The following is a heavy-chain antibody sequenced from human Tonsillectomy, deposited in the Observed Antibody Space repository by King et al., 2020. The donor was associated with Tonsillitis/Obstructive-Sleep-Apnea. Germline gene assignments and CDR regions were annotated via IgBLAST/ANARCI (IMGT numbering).Heavy chain of an antibody. J-gene: IGHJ5*02. CDR1: GGSFSGYY. CDR3: VRGGYCSSTSCYVSGWFDP. Sequence: VQLQQWGAGLLKPSETLSLTCAVYGGSFSGYYWSWIRQPPGKGLEWIGEINHSGSTNYNPSLKSRVTISVDTSKNQFSLKLSSVTAADTAVYYCVRGGYCSSTSCYVSGWFDPWGQGTLVTVSS. CDR2: INHSGST. D-gene: IGHD2-2*01. V-gene: IGHV4-34*01.